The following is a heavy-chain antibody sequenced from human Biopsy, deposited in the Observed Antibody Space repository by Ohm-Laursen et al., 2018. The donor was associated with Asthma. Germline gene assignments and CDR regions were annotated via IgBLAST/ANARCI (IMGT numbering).Heavy chain of an antibody. CDR2: IWYDGSNK. D-gene: IGHD2-15*01. CDR3: GIVVAANPFQGDC. Sequence: SLRLSCSTSGFTFRSYGMHWVRQAPGKGLEWVAIIWYDGSNKYHADSVKGRFTISRDNSKNTVYLDISSLRIEDTAVFYCGIVVAANPFQGDCWGQGTLVTVSS. J-gene: IGHJ4*02. V-gene: IGHV3-33*03. CDR1: GFTFRSYG.